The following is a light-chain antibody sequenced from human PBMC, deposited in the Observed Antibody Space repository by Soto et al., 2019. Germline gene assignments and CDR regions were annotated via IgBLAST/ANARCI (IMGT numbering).Light chain of an antibody. V-gene: IGKV1-39*01. Sequence: DIHMTRSPSSLSPSVGNTFTITCRASQSISRHLNWYQQKPGRAPRLLIYGSSNLQGGVPSRFSGSGSGTDFTLTISSLLTEDFATYYCQQGYSNTVTFGQGTRLEIK. CDR3: QQGYSNTVT. J-gene: IGKJ5*01. CDR1: QSISRH. CDR2: GSS.